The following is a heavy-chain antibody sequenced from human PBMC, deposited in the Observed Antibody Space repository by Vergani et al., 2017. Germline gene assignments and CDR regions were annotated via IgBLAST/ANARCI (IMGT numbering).Heavy chain of an antibody. CDR3: ASGGHGSENGGALQL. Sequence: EKQLVQSGSETKKPGESLKISCQAFGYIFSNFWIGWVLQRPGRGLEWMGIIYPSDSEVKSNTTFRGQVIFSVDTSVNTACLQWRSLQASGTATYFCASGGHGSENGGALQLWGQGTNITVSS. J-gene: IGHJ3*01. D-gene: IGHD3-10*01. V-gene: IGHV5-51*01. CDR2: IYPSDSEV. CDR1: GYIFSNFW.